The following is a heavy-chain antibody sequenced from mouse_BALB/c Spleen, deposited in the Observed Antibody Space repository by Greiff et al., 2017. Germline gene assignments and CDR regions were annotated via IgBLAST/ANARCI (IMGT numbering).Heavy chain of an antibody. D-gene: IGHD2-14*01. V-gene: IGHV7-3*02. CDR1: GFTFTDYY. CDR3: ARERYDTAY. J-gene: IGHJ3*01. CDR2: IRNKANGYTT. Sequence: EVKVVESGGGLVQPGGSLRLSCATSGFTFTDYYMSWVRQPPGKALEWLGFIRNKANGYTTEYSASVKGRFTISRDNSQSILYLQMNTLRAEDSATYYCARERYDTAYWGQGTLVTVSA.